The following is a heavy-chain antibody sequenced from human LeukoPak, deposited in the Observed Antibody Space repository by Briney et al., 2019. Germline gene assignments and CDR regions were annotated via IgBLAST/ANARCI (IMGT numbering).Heavy chain of an antibody. Sequence: PGGSLRLSCAASGFTLSNDWMHWVRQARGKGLVWVSRINTDGSTTTYADSVKGRFTISRDNAKNTLYPQMNSLRVEDTAVYYCARGRGGSYHYWGQGTLVTVSS. CDR3: ARGRGGSYHY. D-gene: IGHD1-26*01. V-gene: IGHV3-74*01. CDR1: GFTLSNDW. CDR2: INTDGSTT. J-gene: IGHJ4*02.